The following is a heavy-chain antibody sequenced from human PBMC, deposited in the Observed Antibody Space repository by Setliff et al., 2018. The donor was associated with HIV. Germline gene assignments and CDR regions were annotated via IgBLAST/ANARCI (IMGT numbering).Heavy chain of an antibody. CDR2: IRSKAYGGTT. D-gene: IGHD3-22*01. CDR3: TRAYDSSGYYYRAAFDI. CDR1: GFTFGDYA. J-gene: IGHJ3*02. V-gene: IGHV3-49*04. Sequence: GSLRLSCTASGFTFGDYAMSWVRQAPGKGLEWVGFIRSKAYGGTTEYAASVKGRFTISRDDSKSIAYLQMNSLKTEDTAVYYCTRAYDSSGYYYRAAFDIWGQGTMVTV.